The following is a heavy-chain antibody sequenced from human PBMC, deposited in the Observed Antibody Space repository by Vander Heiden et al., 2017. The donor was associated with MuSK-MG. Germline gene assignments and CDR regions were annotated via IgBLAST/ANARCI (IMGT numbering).Heavy chain of an antibody. J-gene: IGHJ4*02. D-gene: IGHD6-13*01. CDR3: AREFAAAGTKGGFDY. CDR2: VWYDGSNK. CDR1: GSTFIGYG. V-gene: IGHV3-33*08. Sequence: QVQMVEPGGGVVQPGLSLRLPSATMGSTFIGYGMHWARQARGKGLEWVAVVWYDGSNKYYAESVKGRFTISRDNSKNTLYLQMNSLRAEDTAVYYCAREFAAAGTKGGFDYWGQGTLVTVSS.